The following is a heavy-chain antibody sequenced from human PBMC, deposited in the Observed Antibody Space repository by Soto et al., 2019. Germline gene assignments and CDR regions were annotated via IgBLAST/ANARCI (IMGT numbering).Heavy chain of an antibody. J-gene: IGHJ5*02. Sequence: SETLSLTCSVSGGSVSSGVYSWSWIRQAPGKGLEWIGFISPSGRPAYSPSLKSRVSISVDTSKNQISLELSSVTAADTAVYYCTRGVLAWGPGTLVTVSS. CDR3: TRGVLA. V-gene: IGHV4-30-2*01. CDR1: GGSVSSGVYS. CDR2: ISPSGRP. D-gene: IGHD2-8*01.